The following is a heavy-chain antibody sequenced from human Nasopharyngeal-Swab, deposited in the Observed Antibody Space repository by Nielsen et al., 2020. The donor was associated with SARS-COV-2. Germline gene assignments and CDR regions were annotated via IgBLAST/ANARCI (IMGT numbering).Heavy chain of an antibody. V-gene: IGHV3-23*01. J-gene: IGHJ5*02. CDR1: GFTFSSYS. CDR3: ARPLSRDSTWTTEANWFDP. D-gene: IGHD6-13*01. Sequence: GGSLRLSCAASGFTFSSYSMSWLRQAPGKGLDCVSTITGNGDITYYADSVKGRFTISRDNSKNTVYLQMNSLRAEDTALYHCARPLSRDSTWTTEANWFDPWGQGTLVTVSS. CDR2: ITGNGDIT.